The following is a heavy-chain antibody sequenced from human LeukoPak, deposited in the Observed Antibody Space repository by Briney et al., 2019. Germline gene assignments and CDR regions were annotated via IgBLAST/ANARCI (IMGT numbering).Heavy chain of an antibody. V-gene: IGHV4-59*12. CDR2: IYYSGGN. J-gene: IGHJ4*02. D-gene: IGHD6-13*01. Sequence: SETLSLTCSVCGGSNSSYYWSGIRQPPARGLEGSGDIYYSGGNNYNPPLKCRVTISVDTSKNQFSLKLSSVTAADTAVYYCARGYSSRPEGCWGQGTLVTVSS. CDR3: ARGYSSRPEGC. CDR1: GGSNSSYY.